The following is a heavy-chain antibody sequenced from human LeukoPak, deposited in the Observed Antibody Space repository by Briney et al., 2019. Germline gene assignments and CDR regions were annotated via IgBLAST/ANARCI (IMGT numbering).Heavy chain of an antibody. D-gene: IGHD6-13*01. V-gene: IGHV4-39*01. J-gene: IGHJ4*02. Sequence: SETLSLTCTVSGGSISSRPYYRGWIRQPPGKGLEWLGSFDYSGSTYYKPSLKSRVTISVDTSKNQFSLKLSSVTAADTAVYYCARLVVSTWYHEVLLGRDYWGQGTLVTVSS. CDR2: FDYSGST. CDR1: GGSISSRPYY. CDR3: ARLVVSTWYHEVLLGRDY.